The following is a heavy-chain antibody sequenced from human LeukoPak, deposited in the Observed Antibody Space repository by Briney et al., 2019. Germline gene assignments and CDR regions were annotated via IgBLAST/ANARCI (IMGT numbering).Heavy chain of an antibody. Sequence: GRSLRLSCAASGFTFSSYAMHWVRQAPGKGLEWVAVISYDGSNKYYADSVKGRFTISRDNSTNTLYLQMNSLRAEDTAVYYCARDLYGGNSFDYWGQGTLVTVSS. V-gene: IGHV3-30-3*01. CDR3: ARDLYGGNSFDY. CDR2: ISYDGSNK. CDR1: GFTFSSYA. D-gene: IGHD4-23*01. J-gene: IGHJ4*02.